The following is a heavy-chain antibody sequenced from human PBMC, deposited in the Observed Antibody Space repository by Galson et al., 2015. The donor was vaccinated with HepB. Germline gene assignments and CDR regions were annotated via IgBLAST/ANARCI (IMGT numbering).Heavy chain of an antibody. Sequence: SETLSLTCSVSGGSINIPNWWSWVRQPPGKGLEWIGKLYHSGITKCNPSLKSRVTISVDKSKNQFSLELTSVTAADTAVYYCAREAAADRGWGFDHWGQGTLVTVSS. CDR1: GGSINIPNW. J-gene: IGHJ4*02. CDR3: AREAAADRGWGFDH. CDR2: LYHSGIT. D-gene: IGHD6-25*01. V-gene: IGHV4-4*02.